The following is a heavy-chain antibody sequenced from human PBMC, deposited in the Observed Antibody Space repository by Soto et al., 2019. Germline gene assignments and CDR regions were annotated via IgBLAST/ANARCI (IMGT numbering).Heavy chain of an antibody. D-gene: IGHD3-10*01. J-gene: IGHJ6*02. CDR2: INPSGGST. CDR1: GYTFTSYY. V-gene: IGHV1-46*01. Sequence: GASVKVSCKASGYTFTSYYMHWVRQAPGQGLEWMGIINPSGGSTSYAQKFQGRVTMTRDTSTSTVYMELSSLRSEDTAVYYCARDLEWARMVRGVINYYYGMDVWGQGTTVTVSS. CDR3: ARDLEWARMVRGVINYYYGMDV.